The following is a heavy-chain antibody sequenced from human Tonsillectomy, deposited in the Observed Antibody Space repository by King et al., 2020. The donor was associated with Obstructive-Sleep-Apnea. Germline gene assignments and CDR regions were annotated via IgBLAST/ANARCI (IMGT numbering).Heavy chain of an antibody. CDR3: ARGSPYYFDY. Sequence: QLQESGPGLVKPSQTLSLTCIVSCGSISSDGYYWRWIRQHPGKGLEWIAYIYYSGSTYYNPSLKSRVTISVDTSKNKLSLKLSSMTAADTAVYYCARGSPYYFDYWGQGTLVTVSS. J-gene: IGHJ4*02. V-gene: IGHV4-31*03. CDR1: CGSISSDGYY. CDR2: IYYSGST. D-gene: IGHD3-10*01.